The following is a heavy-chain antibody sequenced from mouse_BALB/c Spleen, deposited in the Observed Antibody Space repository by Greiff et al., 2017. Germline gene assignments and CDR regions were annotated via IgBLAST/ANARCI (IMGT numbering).Heavy chain of an antibody. Sequence: EVQLVESGGGLVKPGGSLKLSCAASGFTFSSYAMSWVRQSPEKRLEWVAEISSGGSYTYYPDTVTGRFTISRDNAKNTLYLEMSSLRSEDTAMYYCAREEFAYWGQGTLVTVSA. V-gene: IGHV5-9-4*01. J-gene: IGHJ3*01. CDR3: AREEFAY. CDR2: ISSGGSYT. CDR1: GFTFSSYA.